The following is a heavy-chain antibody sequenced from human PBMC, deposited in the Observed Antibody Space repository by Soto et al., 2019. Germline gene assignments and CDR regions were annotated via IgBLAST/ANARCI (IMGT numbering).Heavy chain of an antibody. J-gene: IGHJ5*02. CDR2: INPYSGDT. D-gene: IGHD3-10*01. V-gene: IGHV1-18*01. Sequence: ASVKVSCKTSGYTFSNYGLTWVRQAPGQGLEWMGWINPYSGDTNYEQHFQGRLTMTTDTSTSTAYMELRSLRSDDTAVYYCAGHLGSPTALVRMNRLGPFDPWGQGTLVNVSS. CDR1: GYTFSNYG. CDR3: AGHLGSPTALVRMNRLGPFDP.